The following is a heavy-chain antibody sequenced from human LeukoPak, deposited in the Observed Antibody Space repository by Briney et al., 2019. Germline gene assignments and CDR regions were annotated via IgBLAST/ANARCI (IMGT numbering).Heavy chain of an antibody. J-gene: IGHJ4*02. CDR1: GFTVSSNY. D-gene: IGHD3-10*02. CDR3: ARGVRVTPFDY. Sequence: GGSLRLSCAASGFTVSSNYMSWVRQAPGKGLEWVSVIYSGGSTYYADSVKGRFTISRDNSKNTLYLQMNSLRAEDTAMYYCARGVRVTPFDYWGQGTLVTVSS. CDR2: IYSGGST. V-gene: IGHV3-66*01.